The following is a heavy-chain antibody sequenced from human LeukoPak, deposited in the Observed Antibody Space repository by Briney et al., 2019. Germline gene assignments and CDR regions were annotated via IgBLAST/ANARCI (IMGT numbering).Heavy chain of an antibody. V-gene: IGHV3-74*01. CDR3: ARRVGSSESSYYFDY. J-gene: IGHJ4*02. CDR1: GFTFNIYW. Sequence: GGSLRLSCVASGFTFNIYWMHWVRQAPGKGLVWVSLISSDGSITSYADSVKGRFTISRDNAKNTVYLQMNSLRVEDTAVYYCARRVGSSESSYYFDYWGQGTLVTVSS. CDR2: ISSDGSIT. D-gene: IGHD3-22*01.